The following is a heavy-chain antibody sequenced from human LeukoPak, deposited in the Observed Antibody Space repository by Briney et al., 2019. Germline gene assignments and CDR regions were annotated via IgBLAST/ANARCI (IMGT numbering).Heavy chain of an antibody. V-gene: IGHV1-8*01. CDR1: GYTFTSYD. D-gene: IGHD3-22*01. J-gene: IGHJ4*02. CDR2: MNPNSGNT. Sequence: GASVKVSCKASGYTFTSYDINWVRQATGQGLDWMGWMNPNSGNTGYAQKFQGRVTMTRNTSISTAYMELSSLRSEDTGVYYWANSPYYYDSSGYYWGILGYWGQGTLVTVSS. CDR3: ANSPYYYDSSGYYWGILGY.